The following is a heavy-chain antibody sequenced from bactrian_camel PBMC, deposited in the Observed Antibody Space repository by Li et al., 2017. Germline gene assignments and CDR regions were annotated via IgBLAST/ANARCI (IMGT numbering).Heavy chain of an antibody. CDR2: IGVPNDSP. D-gene: IGHD3*01. CDR1: GYTNC. V-gene: IGHV3S63*01. J-gene: IGHJ4*01. Sequence: VQLVESGGGSVQIGGSLKLACEVSGYTNCMAWFRQGPGEEREAVASIGVPNDSPIYNDFAKGRFTISRDNAKAPLYLQINNLKPEDTATYYCVAGGARFGVGCEAQSWGQGTQVTVS. CDR3: VAGGARFGVGCEAQS.